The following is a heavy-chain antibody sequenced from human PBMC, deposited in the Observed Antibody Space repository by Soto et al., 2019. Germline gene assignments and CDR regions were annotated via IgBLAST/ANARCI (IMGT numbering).Heavy chain of an antibody. J-gene: IGHJ4*01. V-gene: IGHV3-23*01. CDR3: AKDISPPFSLRQPRYYFDY. CDR2: ISLSSSIT. CDR1: GFTFSSYS. Sequence: PGESLRLSCAASGFTFSSYSMSWVRQTPRKGLEIIKAISLSSSITTYAYSVKGRFTISRDNAKNTLYLQMNSLRAEDTAVYYCAKDISPPFSLRQPRYYFDYWGHGTLVTVSS. D-gene: IGHD3-16*01.